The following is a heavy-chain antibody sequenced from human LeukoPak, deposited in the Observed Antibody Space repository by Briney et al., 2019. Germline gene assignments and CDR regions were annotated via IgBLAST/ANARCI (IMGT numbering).Heavy chain of an antibody. V-gene: IGHV4-4*07. Sequence: SEALSLTCTVSGGSISSYYWSWIRQPAGKGLEWIGRIYTSGSTNYNPSLKSRVIISADTSKNQFSLKLSSVTAADTAVYYCARDTRITMVRGIISNGMDVWGQGTTVTVSS. J-gene: IGHJ6*02. CDR2: IYTSGST. CDR1: GGSISSYY. D-gene: IGHD3-10*01. CDR3: ARDTRITMVRGIISNGMDV.